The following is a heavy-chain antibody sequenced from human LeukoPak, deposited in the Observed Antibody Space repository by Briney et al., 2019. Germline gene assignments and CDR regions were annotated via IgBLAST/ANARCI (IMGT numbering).Heavy chain of an antibody. D-gene: IGHD3-9*01. J-gene: IGHJ6*02. Sequence: ASVKVSCKASGYTFTGYYMHWVRQAPGQGLEWMGWINPNSGGTNYAQKFQGRVTMTRDTPISTAYMELSRLRSDDTAVYYCARDPLRYFVPAGMDVWGQGTTVTVSS. CDR1: GYTFTGYY. V-gene: IGHV1-2*02. CDR2: INPNSGGT. CDR3: ARDPLRYFVPAGMDV.